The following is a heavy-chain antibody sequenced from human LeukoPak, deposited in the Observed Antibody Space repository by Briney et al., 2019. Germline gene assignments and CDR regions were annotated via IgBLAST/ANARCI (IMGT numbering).Heavy chain of an antibody. J-gene: IGHJ4*02. D-gene: IGHD2-8*01. V-gene: IGHV4-39*01. CDR3: AKWPID. CDR1: GGSISSSNYY. Sequence: SETLSLTCTVSGGSISSSNYYWAWIRQPPGKGLECIGSIYYSGSTYYNPSLKSRVTISVDTSKNQFFLKVNSVAATDTAVYYCAKWPIDWGQGTLVTVSS. CDR2: IYYSGST.